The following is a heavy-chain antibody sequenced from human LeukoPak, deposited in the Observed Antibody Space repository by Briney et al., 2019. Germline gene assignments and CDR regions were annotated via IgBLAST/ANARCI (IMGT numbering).Heavy chain of an antibody. D-gene: IGHD5-18*01. CDR2: IRYDGSNK. V-gene: IGHV3-30*02. Sequence: GGSLRLSCAASGFTFSSFGMHWVRQAPGKGLEWVALIRYDGSNKYYADSVKGRFTNSRDNSKNTLYLQVSSLRAEDTAMYYCAKDLGYSYGYVDYWGQGALVTVSS. J-gene: IGHJ4*02. CDR1: GFTFSSFG. CDR3: AKDLGYSYGYVDY.